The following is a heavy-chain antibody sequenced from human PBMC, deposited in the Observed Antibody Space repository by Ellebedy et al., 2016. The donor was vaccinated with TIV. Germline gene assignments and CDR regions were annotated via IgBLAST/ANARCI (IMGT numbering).Heavy chain of an antibody. CDR1: GDSVSSNSAA. CDR2: TYYRSKWYN. D-gene: IGHD6-19*01. J-gene: IGHJ3*02. Sequence: SETLSLXXAISGDSVSSNSAAWNWIRQSPTRGLEWLGRTYYRSKWYNDYAVSVKSRITINPDTSKNQFSLQLNSVTPEDTAVYYCARAQWLVHDAFDIWGQGRMVTVSS. V-gene: IGHV6-1*01. CDR3: ARAQWLVHDAFDI.